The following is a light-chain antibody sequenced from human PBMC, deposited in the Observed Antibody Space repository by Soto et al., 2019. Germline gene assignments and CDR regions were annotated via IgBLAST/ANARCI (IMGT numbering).Light chain of an antibody. J-gene: IGKJ4*01. CDR1: QSINSY. V-gene: IGKV1-39*01. CDR3: QQSYSLPLT. CDR2: AAS. Sequence: DIQMTQSPSSLSASVGDRVTITCRASQSINSYLCWYQQKPGEAPKLLIYAASSLQSGVPSRFSGSGSGTDFTLTISGLQSEDFAAYYCQQSYSLPLTFGGGTKVESK.